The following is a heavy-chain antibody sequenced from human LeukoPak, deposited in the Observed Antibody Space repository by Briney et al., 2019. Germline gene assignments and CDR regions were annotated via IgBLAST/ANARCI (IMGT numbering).Heavy chain of an antibody. J-gene: IGHJ4*02. V-gene: IGHV3-21*01. Sequence: PGGSLRLSCAASGFTFISYSMNWVRQAPGKGREWVSSISSSSSYIYYADSVKGRFTISRDNAKNSLYLQMNSLRAEDTAVYYCARDERIVGATTPFDYWGQGTLVTVSS. CDR1: GFTFISYS. D-gene: IGHD1-26*01. CDR3: ARDERIVGATTPFDY. CDR2: ISSSSSYI.